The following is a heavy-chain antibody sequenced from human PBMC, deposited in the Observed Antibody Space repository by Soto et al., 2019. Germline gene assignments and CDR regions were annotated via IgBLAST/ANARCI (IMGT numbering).Heavy chain of an antibody. CDR2: TNAYNGNT. Sequence: QVQLVQSGAEVKKPGASVKVSCKTSGYTFSSYGISWVRQAPGQGLEWMGWTNAYNGNTNYAQKLQGRVTMTTDTSTSTAYMELRSLRSDDTAVYYCARGPHYYESGSPSLSTADWGQGTLVTVSS. J-gene: IGHJ4*02. CDR3: ARGPHYYESGSPSLSTAD. V-gene: IGHV1-18*04. CDR1: GYTFSSYG. D-gene: IGHD3-10*01.